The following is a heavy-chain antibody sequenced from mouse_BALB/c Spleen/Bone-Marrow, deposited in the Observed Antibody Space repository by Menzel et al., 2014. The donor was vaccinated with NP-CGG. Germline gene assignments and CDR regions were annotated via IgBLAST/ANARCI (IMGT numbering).Heavy chain of an antibody. V-gene: IGHV1-69*01. CDR2: IDTSDSYT. Sequence: VQLQQSGAELVMPGASVKMSCKASDYTFTDYWMHWVKQRPGQGLEWIGAIDTSDSYTSYNQKFKGKATLTVDESSSTAYMQLSSLTSEDSAVYYCARDYYGRGWYFDVWGAGTTVTVSS. CDR3: ARDYYGRGWYFDV. CDR1: DYTFTDYW. D-gene: IGHD1-1*01. J-gene: IGHJ1*01.